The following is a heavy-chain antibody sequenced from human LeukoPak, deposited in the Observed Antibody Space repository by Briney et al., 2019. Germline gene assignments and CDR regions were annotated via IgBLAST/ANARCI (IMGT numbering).Heavy chain of an antibody. CDR3: ARGIAAAGTSH. CDR1: GFTFSSYS. CDR2: ISSSSSYI. Sequence: PGGSLRLSCAASGFTFSSYSMNWVRQAPGKGLEWVSYISSSSSYIYYADSVKGRFTISRDNAKNSLYLQMNSLGAEDTAVYYCARGIAAAGTSHWGQGTLVTVSS. D-gene: IGHD6-13*01. J-gene: IGHJ4*02. V-gene: IGHV3-21*01.